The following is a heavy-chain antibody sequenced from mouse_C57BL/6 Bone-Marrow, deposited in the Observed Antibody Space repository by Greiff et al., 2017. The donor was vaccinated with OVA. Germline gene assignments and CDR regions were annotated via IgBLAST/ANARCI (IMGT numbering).Heavy chain of an antibody. D-gene: IGHD2-3*01. J-gene: IGHJ4*01. Sequence: VQLKQSGPELVKPGASVKISCKASGYSFTGYYMNWVKQSPEKSLEWIGEINPSTGGTTYNQKFKAKATLTVDKSSSTAYMQLKSLTSEDSAVYYCARYDGSYAMDYWGQGTSVTVSS. CDR2: INPSTGGT. V-gene: IGHV1-42*01. CDR3: ARYDGSYAMDY. CDR1: GYSFTGYY.